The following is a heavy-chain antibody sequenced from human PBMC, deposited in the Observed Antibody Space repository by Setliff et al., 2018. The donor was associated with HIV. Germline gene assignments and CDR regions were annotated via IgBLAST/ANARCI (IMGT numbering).Heavy chain of an antibody. CDR1: GGSMTSSNYY. J-gene: IGHJ4*02. V-gene: IGHV4-39*07. D-gene: IGHD6-19*01. CDR2: INHSGST. CDR3: AIRGSSGWYVGGYFDY. Sequence: PSETLSLTCTVSGGSMTSSNYYWSWIRQPPGKGLEWIGEINHSGSTNYNPSLKSRVTISVDTSKNQFSLKLSSVTAADTAVYYCAIRGSSGWYVGGYFDYWGQGTLVTVSS.